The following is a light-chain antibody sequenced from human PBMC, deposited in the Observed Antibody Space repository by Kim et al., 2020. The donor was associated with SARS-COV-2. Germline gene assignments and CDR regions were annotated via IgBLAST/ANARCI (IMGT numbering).Light chain of an antibody. V-gene: IGKV1D-12*01. CDR3: QRADDFPPT. CDR1: PGIDNF. CDR2: AAS. Sequence: VGDAVIICWRGRPGIDNFLAWYQQQPGSAPRLLIDAASALHGVLPSRFSGSGSGADFTLTISRLQPEDFATYYCQRADDFPPTFGGGTKVDIK. J-gene: IGKJ4*01.